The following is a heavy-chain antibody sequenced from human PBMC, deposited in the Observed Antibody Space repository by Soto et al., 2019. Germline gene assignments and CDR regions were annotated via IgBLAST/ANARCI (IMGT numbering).Heavy chain of an antibody. CDR1: GDSVSSNSAA. CDR2: TYYRSKWYN. Sequence: SQTLSLTCVISGDSVSSNSAAWNWIRQSPSRGLEWLGRTYYRSKWYNDYAVSVKSRITINPDTSKNQFSLQLNSVTPEDTAVYYCARGMDGEDFWLNWFDPWGQGTLVTVSS. V-gene: IGHV6-1*01. J-gene: IGHJ5*02. CDR3: ARGMDGEDFWLNWFDP. D-gene: IGHD3-3*01.